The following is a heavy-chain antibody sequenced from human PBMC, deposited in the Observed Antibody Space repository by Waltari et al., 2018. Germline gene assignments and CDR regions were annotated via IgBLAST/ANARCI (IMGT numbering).Heavy chain of an antibody. J-gene: IGHJ6*03. D-gene: IGHD3-10*01. Sequence: QLQLQESGSGLVKPSQTLSLTCAVSGGSISRGGYSWSWIRQPPGKGLEWIGYILHSGRTYYNPSLKSRVTISVDRSKNQFSLKLSSVTAADTAVYYCARGGGYYGSGRPYYMDVWGKGTTVTVSS. CDR3: ARGGGYYGSGRPYYMDV. CDR1: GGSISRGGYS. V-gene: IGHV4-30-2*01. CDR2: ILHSGRT.